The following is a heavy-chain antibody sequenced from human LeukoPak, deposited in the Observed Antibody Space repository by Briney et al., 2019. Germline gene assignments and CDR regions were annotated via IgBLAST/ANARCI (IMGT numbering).Heavy chain of an antibody. CDR3: ARDLRDVVVVAATNPFGAFDI. Sequence: GGSLRLSCAASGFTFSSYGMHWVRQAPGKGLEWVAVISYDGSNKYYADSVKGRFTISRDNSKNTLYLQMNSLRAEDTAVYYCARDLRDVVVVAATNPFGAFDIWGQGTMVTVSS. V-gene: IGHV3-30*03. J-gene: IGHJ3*02. D-gene: IGHD2-15*01. CDR2: ISYDGSNK. CDR1: GFTFSSYG.